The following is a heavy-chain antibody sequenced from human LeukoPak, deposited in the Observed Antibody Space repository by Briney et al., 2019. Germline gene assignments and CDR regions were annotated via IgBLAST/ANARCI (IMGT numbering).Heavy chain of an antibody. J-gene: IGHJ4*02. D-gene: IGHD3-9*01. CDR3: EKDPNYDILTGPFDY. Sequence: GGSLRLSCAASGFTFSSYGMHWVRQAPGKGLEWVAFIRYDGSNKYYADSVKGRFTISRDNSKNTLYLQMNSLRAEDTAVYYCEKDPNYDILTGPFDYWGRGTLVTVSP. V-gene: IGHV3-30*02. CDR2: IRYDGSNK. CDR1: GFTFSSYG.